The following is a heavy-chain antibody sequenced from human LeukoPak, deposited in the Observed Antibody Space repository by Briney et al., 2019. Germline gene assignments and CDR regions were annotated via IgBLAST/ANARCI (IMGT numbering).Heavy chain of an antibody. D-gene: IGHD2-2*01. CDR1: GFTFSSYA. CDR3: ARGSENIVVVPAATAFDY. V-gene: IGHV3-23*01. Sequence: GGSLRLSCAASGFTFSSYAMSWVRQAPGKGLEWVSAISGSGGTTYYADSVKGRFTISRDNSKSTLYVQMNSLRAEDTAVYYCARGSENIVVVPAATAFDYWGQGTLVTVSS. CDR2: ISGSGGTT. J-gene: IGHJ4*02.